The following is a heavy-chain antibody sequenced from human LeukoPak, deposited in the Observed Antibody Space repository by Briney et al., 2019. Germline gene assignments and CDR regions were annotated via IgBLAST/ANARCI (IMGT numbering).Heavy chain of an antibody. CDR1: GGSISSSSYY. J-gene: IGHJ3*02. Sequence: SETLSLTCTVSGGSISSSSYYWGWIRQPPGKGREWIGSIYYSGSTYYNPSLRSRVTISVDTSKNQFSLKLSSVTAADTAVYYCARLGDYVWGSYRNINDAFDIWGQGTMVTVSS. V-gene: IGHV4-39*01. CDR3: ARLGDYVWGSYRNINDAFDI. D-gene: IGHD3-16*02. CDR2: IYYSGST.